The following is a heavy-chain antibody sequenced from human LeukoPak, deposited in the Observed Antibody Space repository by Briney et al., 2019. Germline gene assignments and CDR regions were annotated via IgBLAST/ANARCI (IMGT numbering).Heavy chain of an antibody. D-gene: IGHD3-10*01. CDR3: ARLSNLRLWFDQDDY. CDR1: GFTFSSHS. V-gene: IGHV3-21*01. Sequence: GGSLRLSCAASGFTFSSHSMNWVRQAPGKGLEWVSSISSSSSYIYYADSVKGRFTISRDNAKNSLYLQMNSLRAEDTAVYYCARLSNLRLWFDQDDYWGQGTLVTVSS. CDR2: ISSSSSYI. J-gene: IGHJ4*02.